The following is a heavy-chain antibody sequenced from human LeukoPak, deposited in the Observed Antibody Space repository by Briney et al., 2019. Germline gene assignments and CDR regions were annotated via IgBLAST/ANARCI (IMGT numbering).Heavy chain of an antibody. CDR2: IYPGDSDT. CDR1: GYSFTSYW. D-gene: IGHD5-24*01. V-gene: IGHV5-51*01. CDR3: ARHMANLDAFDI. J-gene: IGHJ3*02. Sequence: GESLKISCKGSGYSFTSYWICWVRQMPGKGLEWMGIIYPGDSDTRYNPSFQGQVTISADKYITTAYLQWSSLKASDTAMYYCARHMANLDAFDIWGQGTMVTVSS.